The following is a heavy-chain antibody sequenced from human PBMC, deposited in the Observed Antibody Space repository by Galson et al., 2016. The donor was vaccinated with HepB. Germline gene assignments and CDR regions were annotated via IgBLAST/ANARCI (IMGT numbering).Heavy chain of an antibody. CDR1: GDSVSSESSA. CDR3: AKERGDGYYGMDV. Sequence: CAISGDSVSSESSAWNWIRQSPSRGLDWLGRTYYRSKWYNNYAVSVKSRITINPDTSKNQFSLQLNPVTPEDTAVYYCAKERGDGYYGMDVWGQGTTVTVSS. D-gene: IGHD5-24*01. CDR2: TYYRSKWYN. J-gene: IGHJ6*02. V-gene: IGHV6-1*01.